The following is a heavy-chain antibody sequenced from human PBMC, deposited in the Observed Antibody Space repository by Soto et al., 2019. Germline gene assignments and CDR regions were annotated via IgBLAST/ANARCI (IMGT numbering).Heavy chain of an antibody. J-gene: IGHJ6*02. D-gene: IGHD2-15*01. CDR2: ITGSGADT. Sequence: EVHLSESGGGLEQPGGSLRLSCAASGFTFSDYAMRWVRQAPGKGLEWVSSITGSGADTYYADSVKGRFTISRDNSKNTLYLQMNSLRAEDTAVYYCVRKLLSGVTIGFYGMDVWGHGTTVSVSS. V-gene: IGHV3-23*01. CDR3: VRKLLSGVTIGFYGMDV. CDR1: GFTFSDYA.